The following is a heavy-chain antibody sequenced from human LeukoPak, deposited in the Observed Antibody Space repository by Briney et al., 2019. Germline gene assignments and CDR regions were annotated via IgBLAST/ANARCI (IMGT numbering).Heavy chain of an antibody. D-gene: IGHD5-12*01. CDR2: INPNSGGT. CDR1: GYTFTGYY. Sequence: ASVKVSCKASGYTFTGYYMHWVRQAPGQGLEWMGRINPNSGGTNYAQKFQGRVTMTRDTSISTAYMELSRLRSDDTAVYYCAREGYSGYGGEKGFDYWGQGTLVTFSS. J-gene: IGHJ4*02. V-gene: IGHV1-2*06. CDR3: AREGYSGYGGEKGFDY.